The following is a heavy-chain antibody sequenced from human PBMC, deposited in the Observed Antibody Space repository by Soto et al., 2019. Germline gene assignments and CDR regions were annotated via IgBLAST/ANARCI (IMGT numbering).Heavy chain of an antibody. CDR2: ISSSGSTI. V-gene: IGHV3-48*03. J-gene: IGHJ5*02. CDR3: ARDLNRYYDFWSGYYSTGNWFDP. CDR1: GFTFSSYE. Sequence: EVQLVESGGGLVQPGGSLRLSCAASGFTFSSYEMNWVRQAPGKGLEWVSYISSSGSTIYYADSVKGRFTISRDNAKNSLYLQMNSLRAEDTAVYYCARDLNRYYDFWSGYYSTGNWFDPWGQGTLVTVSS. D-gene: IGHD3-3*01.